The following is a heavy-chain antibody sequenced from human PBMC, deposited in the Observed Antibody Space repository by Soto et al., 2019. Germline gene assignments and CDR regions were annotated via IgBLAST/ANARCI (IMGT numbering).Heavy chain of an antibody. V-gene: IGHV1-8*01. CDR3: VRGLEWLRNY. D-gene: IGHD5-12*01. CDR2: MNANSGDT. Sequence: QVQLVQSGAEVKKPGASVKVSCKATGYTFTTYDINWVRQATGQGLEWMGWMNANSGDTGYAQKFQGRVTMTRDTSISTAYMELSTLTSEDTAVYYCVRGLEWLRNYWGQGTLVNVSS. CDR1: GYTFTTYD. J-gene: IGHJ4*02.